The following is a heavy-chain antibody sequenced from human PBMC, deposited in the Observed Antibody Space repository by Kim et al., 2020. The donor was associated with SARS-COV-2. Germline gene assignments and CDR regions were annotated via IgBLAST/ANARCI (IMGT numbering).Heavy chain of an antibody. J-gene: IGHJ4*02. D-gene: IGHD5-18*01. Sequence: SETLSLTCIVSGGSINSYYWSWIRQPPGKGLEWIGSVSYSGSTNFNPSLKSRVTISVDTSKSQFALKLSSVTAADTAVYYCARYRGRSYEYYFDHWGQGTLVTVSS. CDR1: GGSINSYY. V-gene: IGHV4-59*01. CDR2: VSYSGST. CDR3: ARYRGRSYEYYFDH.